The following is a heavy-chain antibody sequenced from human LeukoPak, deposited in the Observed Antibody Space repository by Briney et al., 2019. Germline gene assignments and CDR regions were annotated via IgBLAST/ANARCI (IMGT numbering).Heavy chain of an antibody. CDR2: INHSGST. Sequence: SETLSLTCAVYGGSFSGYYWSWIRQPPGKGLEWIGEINHSGSTNYNPSLKSRVTISVDTSKNQFSLKLSSVTAADTAVYYCARVSMDYYDSSGYYYDYWGQGTLVTVSS. J-gene: IGHJ4*02. CDR3: ARVSMDYYDSSGYYYDY. V-gene: IGHV4-34*01. CDR1: GGSFSGYY. D-gene: IGHD3-22*01.